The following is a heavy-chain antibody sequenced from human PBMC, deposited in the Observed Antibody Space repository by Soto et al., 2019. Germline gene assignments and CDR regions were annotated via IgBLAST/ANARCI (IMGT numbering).Heavy chain of an antibody. CDR1: GFTFDDYI. Sequence: VPLVESGGGLVQPGRSLRLSCAACGFTFDDYIMHWVRQGPRRGLECVSGVNWNSGSVGYTDSVKGRFITSRDNAKNTLYLQMNSLRAEDTAVYYCARDPPYYYGSGSYSFDYWGQLTLVTVSS. J-gene: IGHJ4*02. D-gene: IGHD3-10*01. CDR2: VNWNSGSV. CDR3: ARDPPYYYGSGSYSFDY. V-gene: IGHV3-9*01.